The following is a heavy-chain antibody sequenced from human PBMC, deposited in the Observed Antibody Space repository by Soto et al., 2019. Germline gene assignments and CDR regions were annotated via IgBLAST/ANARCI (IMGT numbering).Heavy chain of an antibody. V-gene: IGHV1-69*13. CDR2: IIPIFGTA. CDR1: GGTFSSYA. D-gene: IGHD3-3*01. J-gene: IGHJ6*02. Sequence: SVKVSCKASGGTFSSYAISWVRQAPGQGLEWMGGIIPIFGTANYAQKFQGRVTITADESTSTAYMELSSLGSEDTAVYYCARGSPRSRYSGYYYGMDVWGQGTTVTVSS. CDR3: ARGSPRSRYSGYYYGMDV.